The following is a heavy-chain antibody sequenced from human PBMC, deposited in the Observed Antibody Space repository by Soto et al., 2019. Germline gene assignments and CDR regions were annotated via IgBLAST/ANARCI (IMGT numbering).Heavy chain of an antibody. D-gene: IGHD1-26*01. J-gene: IGHJ3*02. Sequence: SETLSLTCTVSGGSISSYYWSWIRQPPGKGLEWIGYIYYSGSTNYNPSLKSRVTISIDTSKNQFSLKLSSVTAADTAVYYCARVRVVGATEPSLSGVDAFNTWGQGTMVTV. CDR3: ARVRVVGATEPSLSGVDAFNT. V-gene: IGHV4-59*01. CDR2: IYYSGST. CDR1: GGSISSYY.